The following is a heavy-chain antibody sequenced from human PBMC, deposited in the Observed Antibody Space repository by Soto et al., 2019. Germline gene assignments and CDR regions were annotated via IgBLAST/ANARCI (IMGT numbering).Heavy chain of an antibody. V-gene: IGHV3-11*01. Sequence: GGSLRLSCAASGFTFSDYYMSWIRQAPGKGLEWVSYISSSGSTIYYADSVKGRFTISRDNAKNSLYLQMNSLRAEDTAVYYCARETAKYYDFWSGYPPVDPWGQGTLVTVSS. CDR3: ARETAKYYDFWSGYPPVDP. CDR1: GFTFSDYY. J-gene: IGHJ5*02. CDR2: ISSSGSTI. D-gene: IGHD3-3*01.